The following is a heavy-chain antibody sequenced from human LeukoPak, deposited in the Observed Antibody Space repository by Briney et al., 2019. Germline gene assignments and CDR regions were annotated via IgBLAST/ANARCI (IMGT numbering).Heavy chain of an antibody. V-gene: IGHV3-72*01. Sequence: GGSLRLSCAASGFIFSDHYMDWVRQAPGKGLEWVGRIRKRANEYSTEFPASVKGRFTVSRDDSRNSMYLQMNSLRSEDTAMCYCARVSPTYDFDYWGQGTLVTVSS. CDR2: IRKRANEYST. CDR3: ARVSPTYDFDY. CDR1: GFIFSDHY. D-gene: IGHD1-14*01. J-gene: IGHJ4*02.